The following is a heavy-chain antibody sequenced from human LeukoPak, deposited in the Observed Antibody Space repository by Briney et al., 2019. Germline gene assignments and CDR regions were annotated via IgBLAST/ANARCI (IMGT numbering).Heavy chain of an antibody. Sequence: KASETLSLTCSVSGDSVSRSDSYWDWIRQSPGKGLEWIGSIYYSGNTYYNPSLKSRVTISVDTSKNQFSLNLNSVTAADSAVYYCARHFYPYYYYYMDVWGKGTTVTVSS. CDR2: IYYSGNT. V-gene: IGHV4-39*01. CDR1: GDSVSRSDSY. J-gene: IGHJ6*03. D-gene: IGHD2/OR15-2a*01. CDR3: ARHFYPYYYYYMDV.